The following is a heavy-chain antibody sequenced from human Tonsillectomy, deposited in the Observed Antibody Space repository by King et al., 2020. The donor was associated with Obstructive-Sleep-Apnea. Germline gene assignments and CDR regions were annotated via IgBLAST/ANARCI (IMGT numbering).Heavy chain of an antibody. CDR3: VSSCRPHYYYYGMDV. Sequence: VQLVESGGGVVQPGTSLRLSCAASGFTFSSYAMYWVRQAPGMGLEWVAVISYDVSNKNYADSVNGRFTISRDNSKNTLYLQMNSLRAEDTAVYYCVSSCRPHYYYYGMDVWGQGTMVTVSS. V-gene: IGHV3-30*04. J-gene: IGHJ6*02. CDR2: ISYDVSNK. CDR1: GFTFSSYA.